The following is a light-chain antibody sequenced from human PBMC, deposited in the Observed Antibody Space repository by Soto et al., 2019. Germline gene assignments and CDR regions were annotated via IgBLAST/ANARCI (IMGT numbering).Light chain of an antibody. CDR3: QQYNTWPRT. Sequence: EIVMTQSPATLSVSPGERATLSCRASLSVSSSLAWYQQNPGQAPRLLIYGASTRATGIPARFGGSGSGTEFTLTISSLQSEDFAVYYCQQYNTWPRTFGQGTKVEI. CDR2: GAS. J-gene: IGKJ1*01. V-gene: IGKV3-15*01. CDR1: LSVSSS.